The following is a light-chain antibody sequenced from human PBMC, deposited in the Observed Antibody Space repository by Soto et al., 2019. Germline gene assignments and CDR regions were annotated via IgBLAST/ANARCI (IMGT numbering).Light chain of an antibody. Sequence: DIQMTQSPSTLSASVGARSTITGRASQSISSWLAWYQQKPGKAPKLLIYKASSLESGVPSRFSGSGSGTEFTLTISSLQPDYFATYYCQQYNSYWTFGQGTKVDIK. CDR1: QSISSW. V-gene: IGKV1-5*03. CDR2: KAS. CDR3: QQYNSYWT. J-gene: IGKJ1*01.